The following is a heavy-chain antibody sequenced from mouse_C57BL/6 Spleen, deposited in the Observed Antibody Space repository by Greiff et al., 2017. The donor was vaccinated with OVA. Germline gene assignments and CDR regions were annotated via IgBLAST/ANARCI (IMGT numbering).Heavy chain of an antibody. CDR1: GYTFTSYW. Sequence: QVQLQQPGAELVKPGASVKLSCKASGYTFTSYWMHWVKQRPGRGLEWIGRIDPNSGGTKYNEKFKGKATLTVDKPSSTAYMQLSSLTSEDSAVYDCARWDDYDDYYAMDYWGQGTSVTVSS. J-gene: IGHJ4*01. V-gene: IGHV1-72*01. D-gene: IGHD2-4*01. CDR3: ARWDDYDDYYAMDY. CDR2: IDPNSGGT.